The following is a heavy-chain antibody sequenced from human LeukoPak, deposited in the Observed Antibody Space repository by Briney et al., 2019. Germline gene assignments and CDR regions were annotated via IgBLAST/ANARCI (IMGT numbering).Heavy chain of an antibody. V-gene: IGHV3-30-3*01. D-gene: IGHD4-17*01. CDR1: GFTFDDYA. Sequence: GRSLRLSCVASGFTFDDYAMHWVRHAPGKGLEWVAVISYDGSNKYCADSVKGRFTISRDNSMNTLYLQMNSLRAEDTAVYYCARGDYGDPFDYWGQGTLVTVSS. CDR2: ISYDGSNK. CDR3: ARGDYGDPFDY. J-gene: IGHJ4*02.